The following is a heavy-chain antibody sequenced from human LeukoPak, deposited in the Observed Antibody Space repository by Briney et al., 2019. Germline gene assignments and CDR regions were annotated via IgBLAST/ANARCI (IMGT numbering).Heavy chain of an antibody. CDR1: GFTVSSTY. D-gene: IGHD6-13*01. CDR2: IYSGGRT. Sequence: PGGSLRLSCAASGFTVSSTYMSWVRQAPGKGLGWVSVIYSGGRTYYADSVKGRFTISRDNSKNTLYLQMNSLRAEDTAVYYCARDTRSSSYYYYGMDVWGQGTTVTVSS. J-gene: IGHJ6*02. CDR3: ARDTRSSSYYYYGMDV. V-gene: IGHV3-66*01.